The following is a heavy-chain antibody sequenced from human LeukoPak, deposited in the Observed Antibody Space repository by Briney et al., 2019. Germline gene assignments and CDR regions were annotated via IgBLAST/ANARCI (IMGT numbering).Heavy chain of an antibody. V-gene: IGHV3-64*01. CDR2: ISSNGGST. D-gene: IGHD3-9*01. Sequence: PGGSLRLSCAASGFTFSSYAMHWVRQAPGKGLEYVSAISSNGGSTYYANSVKGRFTISRDNSKNTLYLQMGSLRAEDMAVYYCAREPYGYYDILTPRSYFDYWGQGTLVTVSS. CDR3: AREPYGYYDILTPRSYFDY. CDR1: GFTFSSYA. J-gene: IGHJ4*02.